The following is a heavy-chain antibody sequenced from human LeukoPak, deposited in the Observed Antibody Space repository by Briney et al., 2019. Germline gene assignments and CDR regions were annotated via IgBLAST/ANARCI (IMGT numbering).Heavy chain of an antibody. Sequence: SETLSLTCAVYGGSFSGYYWSWIRQPPGKGLEWIGEINHSGSTTYNPSLKSRVTISVDTSKNQFSLKLSSVTAADTAVYYCARVRGYCSGGSCYPYWFDPWGQGTLVTVSS. J-gene: IGHJ5*02. V-gene: IGHV4-34*01. CDR3: ARVRGYCSGGSCYPYWFDP. D-gene: IGHD2-15*01. CDR1: GGSFSGYY. CDR2: INHSGST.